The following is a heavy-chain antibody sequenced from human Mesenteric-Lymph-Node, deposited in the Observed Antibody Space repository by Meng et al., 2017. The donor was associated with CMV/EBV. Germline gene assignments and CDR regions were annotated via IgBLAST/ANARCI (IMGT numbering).Heavy chain of an antibody. Sequence: GGSLRLSCTTSGFSFFTYAMTWVRQAPGKGLEWISTIYTGGTSTHFADSVKGRFTMTRDDSLNTVDLQMDSLRAEDGATYYCAKGTRGYSFGSGNFDSWGQGTLVTVSS. D-gene: IGHD5-12*01. J-gene: IGHJ4*02. CDR2: IYTGGTST. CDR1: GFSFFTYA. V-gene: IGHV3-23*03. CDR3: AKGTRGYSFGSGNFDS.